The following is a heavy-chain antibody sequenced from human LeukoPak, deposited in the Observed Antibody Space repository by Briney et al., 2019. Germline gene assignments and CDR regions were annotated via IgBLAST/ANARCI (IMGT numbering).Heavy chain of an antibody. Sequence: QPGGSLRLSCAASGFTFSSYSMNWVRQAPGKGLKWVSAIIGSGLTTYHADSVKGRFTISRDNSKNTLYLQMNSLRAEDTAVYYCAKDLSPGPDWGQGTLVTVSS. J-gene: IGHJ4*02. CDR3: AKDLSPGPD. CDR2: IIGSGLTT. CDR1: GFTFSSYS. V-gene: IGHV3-23*01.